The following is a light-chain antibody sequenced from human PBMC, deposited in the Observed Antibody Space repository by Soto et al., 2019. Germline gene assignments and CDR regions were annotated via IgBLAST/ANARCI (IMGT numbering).Light chain of an antibody. CDR1: SSNIGINT. Sequence: QSVLTQPPSASGTPGQRVTISCSGSSSNIGINTVNWYQQLPGTAPKLLIFGNDQRPSGFPDRFSGSKSGTSASLAISGLRSEDEADYYCAAWDDSLNGVVFGGGTKLTVL. J-gene: IGLJ2*01. CDR3: AAWDDSLNGVV. CDR2: GND. V-gene: IGLV1-44*01.